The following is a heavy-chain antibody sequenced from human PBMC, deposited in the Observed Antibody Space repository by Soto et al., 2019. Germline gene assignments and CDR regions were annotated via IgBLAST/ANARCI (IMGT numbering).Heavy chain of an antibody. Sequence: PSETLSLTCTVSGGSISSYYWSWIRQPPGKGLEWIGYIYYSGSTNYNPSLKSRVTISVDTSKNQFSLKLSSVTAADTAVYYCAREGLGSSSYLNWFDPWGQGTLVTVSS. D-gene: IGHD6-13*01. V-gene: IGHV4-59*01. CDR1: GGSISSYY. J-gene: IGHJ5*02. CDR2: IYYSGST. CDR3: AREGLGSSSYLNWFDP.